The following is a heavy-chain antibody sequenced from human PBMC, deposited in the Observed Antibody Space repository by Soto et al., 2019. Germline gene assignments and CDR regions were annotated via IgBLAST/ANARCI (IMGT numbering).Heavy chain of an antibody. CDR1: GFTFSSYG. V-gene: IGHV3-23*01. J-gene: IGHJ4*02. D-gene: IGHD6-13*01. CDR3: AKDSQPTGHSSSWYNY. CDR2: ISGSGGST. Sequence: EVQLLESGGGLVQPGGSLRLSCAASGFTFSSYGMSWVRQAPGKGLEWVSAISGSGGSTYYADSVKGRFTISRDNSKNTLYLQMNSLRAEDTAVYYCAKDSQPTGHSSSWYNYWGQGTLVTVSS.